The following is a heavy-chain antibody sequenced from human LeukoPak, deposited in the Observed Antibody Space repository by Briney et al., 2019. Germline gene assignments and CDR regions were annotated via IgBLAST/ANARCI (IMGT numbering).Heavy chain of an antibody. Sequence: GGSLRLSCAASGFTFSSYGMHWVRQAPGKGLEWVAVMWYDGSNKYYADSVKGRFTISRDNSKNTLYLQMNSLRAEDTAVYYCARAGTTYYYDSNGFPFDYWGQGTLVTVSS. CDR1: GFTFSSYG. CDR2: MWYDGSNK. V-gene: IGHV3-33*01. D-gene: IGHD3-22*01. CDR3: ARAGTTYYYDSNGFPFDY. J-gene: IGHJ4*02.